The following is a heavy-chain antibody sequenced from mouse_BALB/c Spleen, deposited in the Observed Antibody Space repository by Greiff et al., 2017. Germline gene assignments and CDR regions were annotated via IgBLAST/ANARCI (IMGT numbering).Heavy chain of an antibody. V-gene: IGHV1-9*01. J-gene: IGHJ2*01. Sequence: QVQLKESGAELMKPGASVKISCKATGYTFSSYWIEWVKQRPGHGLEWIGEILPGSGSTNYNEKFKGKATFTADTSSNTAYMQLSSLTSEDSAVYYCARKYGNYGGYFDYWGQGTTLTVSS. CDR2: ILPGSGST. D-gene: IGHD2-10*02. CDR1: GYTFSSYW. CDR3: ARKYGNYGGYFDY.